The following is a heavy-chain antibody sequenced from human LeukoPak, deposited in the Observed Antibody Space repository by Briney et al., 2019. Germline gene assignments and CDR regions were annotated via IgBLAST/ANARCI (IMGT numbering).Heavy chain of an antibody. V-gene: IGHV2-70*11. CDR2: IDWDDDR. D-gene: IGHD2-2*01. CDR1: GFSLGTSGMC. CDR3: PRILRHATSPSSSNP. Sequence: SGPTLVNPTQTLTLTCTFSGFSLGTSGMCVSWIRQPPGKALEWLARIDWDDDRYYNTSLKTRLTISKDTSKNQVVLTMTNMDPVNTPKYYCPRILRHATSPSSSNPWGRGTLAPVPS. J-gene: IGHJ5*02.